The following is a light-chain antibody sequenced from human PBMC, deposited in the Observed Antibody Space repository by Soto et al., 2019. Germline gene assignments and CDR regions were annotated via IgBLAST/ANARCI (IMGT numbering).Light chain of an antibody. J-gene: IGLJ2*01. CDR2: DVS. V-gene: IGLV2-14*01. Sequence: QSALTQPASVSGSPGQSITISCTGTSSDVGNYDYVCWYQQYPGTAPKLIIYDVSDRPSGVSDRFSGSKSDTTASLTISGLQAEDEADYYCSSFTTTSSLVVFGGGTKVTVL. CDR1: SSDVGNYDY. CDR3: SSFTTTSSLVV.